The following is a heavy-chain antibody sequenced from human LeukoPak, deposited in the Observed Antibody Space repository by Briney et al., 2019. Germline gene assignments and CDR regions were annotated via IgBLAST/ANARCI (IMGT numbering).Heavy chain of an antibody. CDR3: ARDPHANYVWGSYRNEAFDI. V-gene: IGHV3-30-3*01. D-gene: IGHD3-16*02. CDR2: ISYDGSNK. Sequence: GRSLRLSCAASGFTFSSYAMHWVRQAPGKGLEWVAVISYDGSNKYYAASVKGRFTISRDNSKNTLYLQMNSLRAEDTAVYYCARDPHANYVWGSYRNEAFDIWGQGTMVTVSS. J-gene: IGHJ3*02. CDR1: GFTFSSYA.